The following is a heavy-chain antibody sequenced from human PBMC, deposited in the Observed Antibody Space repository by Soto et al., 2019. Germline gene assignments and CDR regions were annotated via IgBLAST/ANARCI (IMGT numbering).Heavy chain of an antibody. D-gene: IGHD1-7*01. Sequence: SETLSLTCTVSCGSISSGGYYWSWIRQHPGKGLEWIGYIYYSGSTYYNPSLKSRVTISVDTSKNQFSLKLSSVTAADTAVYYRARGGYNWNYIWGDAFDIWGQGTMVTVSS. CDR1: CGSISSGGYY. CDR3: ARGGYNWNYIWGDAFDI. CDR2: IYYSGST. V-gene: IGHV4-31*03. J-gene: IGHJ3*02.